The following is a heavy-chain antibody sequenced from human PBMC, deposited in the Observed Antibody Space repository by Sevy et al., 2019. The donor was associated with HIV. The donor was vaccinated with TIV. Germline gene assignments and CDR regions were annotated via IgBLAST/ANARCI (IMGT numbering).Heavy chain of an antibody. CDR3: ARGPPDGSYDYFDY. V-gene: IGHV3-21*06. J-gene: IGHJ4*02. CDR1: GFTFSSFN. D-gene: IGHD1-26*01. CDR2: ISGLSNYI. Sequence: GESLKISCAASGFTFSSFNMNWVRQAPGKGLEWVSFISGLSNYIYYAESLKGRFIISRDNAKNTLYLQMNSLRADDTAVYYCARGPPDGSYDYFDYWGQGTLVTVSS.